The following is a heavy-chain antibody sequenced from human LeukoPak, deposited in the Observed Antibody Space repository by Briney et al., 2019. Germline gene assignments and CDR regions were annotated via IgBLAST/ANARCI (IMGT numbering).Heavy chain of an antibody. CDR1: GFTFSSNY. Sequence: GGSLRLSCAASGFTFSSNYMSWVRQAPGKGLEWVSLIYSGGSTFYSDSVKGRFTISRDNSKNTLYLQMNSLRAEDTAVYYCARDHPGQLLWFGDNYMDVWGKGTTVTISS. D-gene: IGHD3-10*01. CDR2: IYSGGST. CDR3: ARDHPGQLLWFGDNYMDV. J-gene: IGHJ6*03. V-gene: IGHV3-53*01.